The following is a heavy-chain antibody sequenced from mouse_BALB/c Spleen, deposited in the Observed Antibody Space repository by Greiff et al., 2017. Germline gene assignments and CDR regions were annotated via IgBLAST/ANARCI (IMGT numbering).Heavy chain of an antibody. CDR3: ASRSTMITTWFAY. CDR1: GFTFSSFG. J-gene: IGHJ3*01. Sequence: EVHLVESGGGLVQPGGSRKLSCAASGFTFSSFGMHWVRQAPEKGLEWVASISSGGSTYYPDSVKGRFTISRDNARNILYLQMSSLRSEDTAMYYCASRSTMITTWFAYWGQGTLVTVSA. CDR2: ISSGGST. D-gene: IGHD2-4*01. V-gene: IGHV5-6-5*01.